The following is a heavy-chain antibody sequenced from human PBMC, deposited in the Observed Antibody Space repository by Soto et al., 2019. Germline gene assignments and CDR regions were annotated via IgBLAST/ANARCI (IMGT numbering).Heavy chain of an antibody. CDR1: GGSFSGYY. CDR3: ARGSGPALRFLEWPMGDYYYYYMDV. V-gene: IGHV4-34*01. D-gene: IGHD3-3*01. J-gene: IGHJ6*03. Sequence: SETLSLTCAVYGGSFSGYYWSWIRQPPGKGLEWIGEINHSGSTNYNPSLKSRVTISVDTSKNQFSLKLSSVTAADTAVYYCARGSGPALRFLEWPMGDYYYYYMDVWGKGTTVTVSS. CDR2: INHSGST.